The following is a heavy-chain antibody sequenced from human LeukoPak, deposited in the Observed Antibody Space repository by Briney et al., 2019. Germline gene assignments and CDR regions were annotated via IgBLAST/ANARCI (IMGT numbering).Heavy chain of an antibody. J-gene: IGHJ5*02. Sequence: GGSLRLSCAASGFTFSSYSMNWVRQAPGKGLEWVSSISSSSSYIYYADSVKGRFNISRDNAKNSLYLQMNSLRAEDTAVYYCARDRSGYYYDSSGYKPDSWFDPWGQGTLVTVSS. CDR1: GFTFSSYS. V-gene: IGHV3-21*01. CDR3: ARDRSGYYYDSSGYKPDSWFDP. D-gene: IGHD3-22*01. CDR2: ISSSSSYI.